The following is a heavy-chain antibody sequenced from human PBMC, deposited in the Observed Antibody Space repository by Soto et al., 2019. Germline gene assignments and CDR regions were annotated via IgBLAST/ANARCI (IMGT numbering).Heavy chain of an antibody. D-gene: IGHD3-10*01. Sequence: SETLSLTCAVYGGSFSGYYWSWFRQPPGKGLEWIGEINHSGSTNYNPSLKSRVTISVDTSKNQFSLKLSSVTAADTAVYYCGRGGIVVVVFLYYYGSGSRGAFYSWGQRTLVTVSS. V-gene: IGHV4-34*01. CDR1: GGSFSGYY. CDR3: GRGGIVVVVFLYYYGSGSRGAFYS. J-gene: IGHJ5*01. CDR2: INHSGST.